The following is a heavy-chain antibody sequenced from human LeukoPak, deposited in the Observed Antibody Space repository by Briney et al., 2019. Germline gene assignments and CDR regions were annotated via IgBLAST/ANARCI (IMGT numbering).Heavy chain of an antibody. CDR3: ATYSCDVLTGYPFDY. D-gene: IGHD3-9*01. J-gene: IGHJ4*02. CDR2: IIPILDRT. Sequence: GSSVKVSCKASGGSFNTSAFNWVRQAPGQGLEWLGRIIPILDRTNYAQSFQGTVTITADKSTGTAYMELSSLRSEDTAVYYCATYSCDVLTGYPFDYWGQGTLVTVS. V-gene: IGHV1-69*04. CDR1: GGSFNTSA.